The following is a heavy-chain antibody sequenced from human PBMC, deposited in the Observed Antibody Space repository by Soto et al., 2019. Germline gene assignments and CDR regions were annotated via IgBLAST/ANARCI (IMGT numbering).Heavy chain of an antibody. CDR3: ARRLWCGERPVVTAFDY. D-gene: IGHD3-10*01. J-gene: IGHJ4*02. Sequence: QVQLVQSGAEVKKPGSSVKVSCKASGGTFSSYTISWVRQAPGQGLEWMGRIIPILGIANYAQKFQGRVTITADKSTSTAYMELSSLRSADTAVYYCARRLWCGERPVVTAFDYWGQGPLVTVSS. CDR2: IIPILGIA. CDR1: GGTFSSYT. V-gene: IGHV1-69*02.